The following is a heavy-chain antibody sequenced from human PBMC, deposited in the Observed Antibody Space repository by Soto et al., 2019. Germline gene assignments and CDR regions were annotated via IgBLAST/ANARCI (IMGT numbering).Heavy chain of an antibody. CDR1: GFTFSGSS. J-gene: IGHJ6*02. CDR3: TRRTVDHYYYTWDV. D-gene: IGHD7-27*01. Sequence: GGSLILSCAASGFTFSGSSMHWVRQAPGKGLEWVGRIRSKSDGYATTYAASVKGRFTISRDDSDNTAYLQMNSLKTEDSAVYYCTRRTVDHYYYTWDVWGQGTTVTVSS. V-gene: IGHV3-73*01. CDR2: IRSKSDGYAT.